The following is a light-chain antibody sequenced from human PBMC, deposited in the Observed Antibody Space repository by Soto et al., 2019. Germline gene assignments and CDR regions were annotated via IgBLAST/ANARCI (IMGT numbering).Light chain of an antibody. Sequence: EIVLTQSPATLSLSPGERATLSCRASQSVNNYLAWYQQRPGQAPRLLIYDASNRATGIPARFSGSGSGTDFTLTISSLEPEDFAVYYCQQYGSSPGLFTFGPGSKVDFK. V-gene: IGKV3-11*01. CDR3: QQYGSSPGLFT. CDR1: QSVNNY. CDR2: DAS. J-gene: IGKJ3*01.